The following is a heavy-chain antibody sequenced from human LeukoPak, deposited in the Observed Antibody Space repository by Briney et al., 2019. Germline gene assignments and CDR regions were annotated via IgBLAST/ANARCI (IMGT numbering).Heavy chain of an antibody. CDR1: GFTFGSYS. J-gene: IGHJ5*02. V-gene: IGHV3-48*04. CDR3: ARDESGPGSYYIPSYSWFDP. Sequence: GGSLRLSCAGSGFTFGSYSMNWVRHAPGKGLEWVSYISSSSSTIYYADSVKGRFTISRGNAKNSLYLQMNSLRAEDTAVYYCARDESGPGSYYIPSYSWFDPWGQGTLVTVSS. CDR2: ISSSSSTI. D-gene: IGHD3-10*01.